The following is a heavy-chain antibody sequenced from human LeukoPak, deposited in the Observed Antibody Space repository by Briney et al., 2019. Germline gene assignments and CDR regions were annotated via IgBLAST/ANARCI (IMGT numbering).Heavy chain of an antibody. CDR2: IYSGGST. V-gene: IGHV3-53*01. Sequence: GGSLRLSCAASGFTVSSNYMSWVRQAPGKGLEWVSIIYSGGSTFYADSVKGRFTISRDNSKNTLYLQMNSLRAEDTAVYYCARGGDSIKHRYYYYLDVWGKGTTVTVSS. CDR3: ARGGDSIKHRYYYYLDV. D-gene: IGHD2-21*01. J-gene: IGHJ6*03. CDR1: GFTVSSNY.